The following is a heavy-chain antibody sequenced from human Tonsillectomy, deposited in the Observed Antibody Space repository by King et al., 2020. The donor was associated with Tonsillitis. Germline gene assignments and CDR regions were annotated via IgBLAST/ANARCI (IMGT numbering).Heavy chain of an antibody. J-gene: IGHJ6*03. CDR2: IYPGDSDT. V-gene: IGHV5-51*01. CDR3: ARIIAARHPPYYYYYYMDV. Sequence: VQLVESGAEVKKPGESLKISCKGSGYSFTSYWIGWVRQMPGKGREWMGIIYPGDSDTRYSPSFQGQVTISADKSSSTAYLQWSSLKASDTAMYYCARIIAARHPPYYYYYYMDVWGKGTTVTVSS. D-gene: IGHD6-6*01. CDR1: GYSFTSYW.